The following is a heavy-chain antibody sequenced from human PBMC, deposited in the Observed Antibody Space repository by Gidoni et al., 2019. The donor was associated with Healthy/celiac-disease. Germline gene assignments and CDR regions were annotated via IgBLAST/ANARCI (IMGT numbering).Heavy chain of an antibody. D-gene: IGHD2-2*01. Sequence: EVQLVESGGGLVKPGGSLRLSCPASGFTFSSYSMNWVRQAPGKGLEWVSSISSSSSYIYYADSVKGRFTISRDNAKNSLYLQMNSLRAEDTAVYYCARPKQPYDYYGMDVWGQGTTVTVSS. V-gene: IGHV3-21*01. CDR3: ARPKQPYDYYGMDV. CDR2: ISSSSSYI. CDR1: GFTFSSYS. J-gene: IGHJ6*02.